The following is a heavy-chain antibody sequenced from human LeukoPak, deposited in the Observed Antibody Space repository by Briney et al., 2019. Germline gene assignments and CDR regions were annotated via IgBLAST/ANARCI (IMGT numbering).Heavy chain of an antibody. Sequence: SGGSLRLSCAASGFTFSSYSMNWVRQAPGKGLEWVSSISSSSSYIYYADSVKGRFTISRDNAKNSLYLQMNSLRAEDTAVYYCAGATSSSWYSYYYYYMDVWGKGTTVTVSS. CDR1: GFTFSSYS. J-gene: IGHJ6*03. V-gene: IGHV3-21*01. D-gene: IGHD6-13*01. CDR2: ISSSSSYI. CDR3: AGATSSSWYSYYYYYMDV.